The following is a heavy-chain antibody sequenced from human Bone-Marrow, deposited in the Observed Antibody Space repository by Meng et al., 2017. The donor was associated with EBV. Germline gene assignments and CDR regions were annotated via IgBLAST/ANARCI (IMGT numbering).Heavy chain of an antibody. Sequence: QRRGFGPRQVKPSGTLSLTCTVSGDSISSFYYWGWIRQPPGRGLEWIGSVHYTGSTYYSPSLKSRVTVSVDTSKNQFSLRLTSVTAADTAVYYCARPFPSWQSPRLDPFGAWGQGTLVTVSS. V-gene: IGHV4-39*01. CDR2: VHYTGST. CDR3: ARPFPSWQSPRLDPFGA. D-gene: IGHD6-19*01. J-gene: IGHJ5*02. CDR1: GDSISSFYY.